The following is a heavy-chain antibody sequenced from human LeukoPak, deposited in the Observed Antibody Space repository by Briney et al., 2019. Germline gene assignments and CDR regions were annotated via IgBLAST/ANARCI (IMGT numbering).Heavy chain of an antibody. D-gene: IGHD3-22*01. CDR3: AKDPTHFRVWDDYDNTRLNY. CDR1: GFTFSSYA. Sequence: GGSLRLSCAASGFTFSSYAMSWVRQAPGKGLAWVSAISGSGGSTYYADSVKGRFTISRDNSKNTVYLQMNSLRAEDTAVYYCAKDPTHFRVWDDYDNTRLNYWGQGTLVTVSS. CDR2: ISGSGGST. V-gene: IGHV3-23*01. J-gene: IGHJ4*02.